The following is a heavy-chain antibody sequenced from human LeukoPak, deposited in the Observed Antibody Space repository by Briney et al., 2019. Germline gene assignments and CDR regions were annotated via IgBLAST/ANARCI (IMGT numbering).Heavy chain of an antibody. J-gene: IGHJ6*02. Sequence: ASVKVSCKASGYTFTSYYMHWVRQAPGQGLEWMGIINPSGGSTSYAQKFQGRVTMTRDMSTSTVYMELSSLRSEDTAVYYCARSGGSCYSVGGYPCYYGMDVWGQGTTVTVSS. D-gene: IGHD2-15*01. V-gene: IGHV1-46*01. CDR1: GYTFTSYY. CDR3: ARSGGSCYSVGGYPCYYGMDV. CDR2: INPSGGST.